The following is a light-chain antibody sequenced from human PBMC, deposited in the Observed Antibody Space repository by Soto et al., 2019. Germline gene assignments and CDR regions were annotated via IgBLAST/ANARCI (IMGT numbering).Light chain of an antibody. V-gene: IGKV1-5*01. CDR3: QQYNTYWT. J-gene: IGKJ1*01. Sequence: DIQMTQSPSTLSGSVGDRVTITCRASQTISSWLAWYQQKPGKAPKLLIYDASTLESGVPSRFSGYESGAEFALTISCLQAEDFATYYCQQYNTYWTFGQGTKVDIK. CDR1: QTISSW. CDR2: DAS.